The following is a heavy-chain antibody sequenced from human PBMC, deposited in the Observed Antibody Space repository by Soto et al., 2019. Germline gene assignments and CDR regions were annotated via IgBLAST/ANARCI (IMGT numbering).Heavy chain of an antibody. CDR3: ARDDVDTAMDLYGMDV. CDR1: GYTFTSYG. Sequence: GAPVKVSCKASGYTFTSYGISWVRQAPGQGLEWMGWISAYNGNTNYAQKLQGRVTMTTDTSTSTAYMELRSLRSDDTAVYYCARDDVDTAMDLYGMDVWGQGTTVTVSS. D-gene: IGHD5-18*01. CDR2: ISAYNGNT. V-gene: IGHV1-18*01. J-gene: IGHJ6*02.